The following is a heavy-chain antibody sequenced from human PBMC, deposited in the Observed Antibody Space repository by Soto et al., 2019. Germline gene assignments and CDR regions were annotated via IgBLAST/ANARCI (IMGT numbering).Heavy chain of an antibody. CDR2: IYYSGST. CDR3: ARRAYGDYGAFDY. D-gene: IGHD4-17*01. CDR1: GGSISSSSYY. Sequence: SSETLSLTCTVSGGSISSSSYYWGWIRQPPGKGLEWIGSIYYSGSTYYNPSLKSRVTISVDTSKNQFSLKLSSVTAADTAVYYCARRAYGDYGAFDYWGQGTLVTVSS. V-gene: IGHV4-39*01. J-gene: IGHJ4*02.